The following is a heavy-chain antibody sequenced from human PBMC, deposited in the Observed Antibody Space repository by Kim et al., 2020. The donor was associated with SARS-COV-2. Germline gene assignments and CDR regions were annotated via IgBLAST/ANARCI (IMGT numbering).Heavy chain of an antibody. CDR2: VYFSGST. Sequence: SETLSLTCTVSGDSISNTNSYWAWIRQPPGKGLEWIGSVYFSGSTYYNPSLESRITIFIDTSQKQFSLRLGSMTAADTAVYFCGRQPRYYYESSGYYSGWFDVWGQGKLVTVSS. D-gene: IGHD3-22*01. CDR3: GRQPRYYYESSGYYSGWFDV. J-gene: IGHJ5*02. CDR1: GDSISNTNSY. V-gene: IGHV4-39*01.